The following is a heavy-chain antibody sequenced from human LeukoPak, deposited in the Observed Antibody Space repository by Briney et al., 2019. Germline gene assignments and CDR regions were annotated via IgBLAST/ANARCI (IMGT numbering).Heavy chain of an antibody. CDR3: ARESKWAYYFDY. Sequence: ASVKVSCKASGYTFSSYGISWVRQAPGQGLEWMGWISTYEGNTKYAKNLQDRVTMTTDTSTSTAYMELRSLRSDDTAVYFCARESKWAYYFDYWGQGTLLTVSS. CDR2: ISTYEGNT. J-gene: IGHJ4*02. D-gene: IGHD2-8*01. CDR1: GYTFSSYG. V-gene: IGHV1-18*01.